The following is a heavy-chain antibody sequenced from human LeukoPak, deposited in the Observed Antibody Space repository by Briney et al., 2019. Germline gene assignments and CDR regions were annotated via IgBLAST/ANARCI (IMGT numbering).Heavy chain of an antibody. CDR2: IYYSGST. D-gene: IGHD3-3*01. Sequence: SETLFLACSVHGGSISSSSYYSGWIRQPPGKGLEWIGSIYYSGSTYYNPSLKSRVTISVDTSKNQFSLKLSSVTAADTAVYYCARGSPTYYDFWSGYSGGDAFDIWGQGTMVTVSS. CDR1: GGSISSSSYY. CDR3: ARGSPTYYDFWSGYSGGDAFDI. J-gene: IGHJ3*02. V-gene: IGHV4-39*07.